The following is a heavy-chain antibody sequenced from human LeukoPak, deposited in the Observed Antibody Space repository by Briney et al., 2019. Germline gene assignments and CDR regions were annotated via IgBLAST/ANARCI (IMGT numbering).Heavy chain of an antibody. J-gene: IGHJ3*02. V-gene: IGHV4-59*11. Sequence: PSETLSLTCAVSDDSYSSHYWTWIRQPPGKGLEWIGYISYIGSTNYNPSLKSRVTISIDTSKNQFSLKLTSVTAADTAVYYCARDLVTVTRGFDIWGQGTMVSVSS. D-gene: IGHD4-17*01. CDR3: ARDLVTVTRGFDI. CDR2: ISYIGST. CDR1: DDSYSSHY.